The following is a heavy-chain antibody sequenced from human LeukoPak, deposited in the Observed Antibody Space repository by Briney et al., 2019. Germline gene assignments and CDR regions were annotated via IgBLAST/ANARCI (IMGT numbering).Heavy chain of an antibody. CDR3: AKGLLWFGELVGYFDY. V-gene: IGHV3-43*01. J-gene: IGHJ4*02. D-gene: IGHD3-10*01. CDR2: ISWDGGST. CDR1: GFTFNDYT. Sequence: QPGGSLRLSCAASGFTFNDYTMHRVRHAPGKDLEWVSLISWDGGSTYYADSVKGRFTISRDNSKNSLYLQMNSLRTEDTALYYCAKGLLWFGELVGYFDYWGQGTLVTVSS.